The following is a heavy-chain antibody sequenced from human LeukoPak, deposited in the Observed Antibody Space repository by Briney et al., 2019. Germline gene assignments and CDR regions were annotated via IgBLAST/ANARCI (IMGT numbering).Heavy chain of an antibody. CDR2: INHSGST. D-gene: IGHD5-18*01. J-gene: IGHJ4*02. CDR1: GGSFSGYY. CDR3: ARGGRWIQLPLDY. V-gene: IGHV4-34*01. Sequence: SETLSLTCAVYGGSFSGYYWSWIRQPPGKVLEWIGEINHSGSTNYNPSLKSRVTISVDTSKNQFSLKLSSVTAADTAVYYCARGGRWIQLPLDYWGQGTLVTVSS.